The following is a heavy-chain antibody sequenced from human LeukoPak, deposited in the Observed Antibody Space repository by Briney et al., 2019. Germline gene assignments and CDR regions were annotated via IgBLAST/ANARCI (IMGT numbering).Heavy chain of an antibody. V-gene: IGHV4-34*01. Sequence: SETLSLTCAVYGGSFSGYYWSWIRQPPGKGLEWIEVINPSVSTNYNPSLKSRVTISVDTSKNQFTLKLNSVTAADTAVYYCARDLEYCSSTSCPFDYWGQGTLVTVSS. J-gene: IGHJ4*02. CDR3: ARDLEYCSSTSCPFDY. D-gene: IGHD2-2*01. CDR1: GGSFSGYY. CDR2: INPSVST.